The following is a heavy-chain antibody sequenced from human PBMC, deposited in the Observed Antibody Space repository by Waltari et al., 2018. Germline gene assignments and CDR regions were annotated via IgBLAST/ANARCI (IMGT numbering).Heavy chain of an antibody. J-gene: IGHJ3*02. CDR1: GGSISSYY. D-gene: IGHD5-12*01. CDR3: AREVDIVATGAFDI. CDR2: IYTSGST. Sequence: QVQLQESGPGLVKPSETLSLTCTVSGGSISSYYWSWIRQPAGKGLEWIGRIYTSGSTNYSPSLKSRVTMSVDTSKNQFSLKLSSVTAADTAVYYCAREVDIVATGAFDIWGQGTMVTVSS. V-gene: IGHV4-4*07.